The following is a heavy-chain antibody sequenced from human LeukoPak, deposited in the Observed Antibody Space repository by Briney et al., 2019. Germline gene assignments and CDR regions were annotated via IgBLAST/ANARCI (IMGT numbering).Heavy chain of an antibody. Sequence: SETLSLTCTVSGGSISSSSYYWGWIRQPPGKGLEWIGSIYYSGSTYYNPSLKSRVTISVDTSKNQFSLKLSSVTAADTAVYYCARRGFGRYYYYMDVWGKGTTVTVSS. J-gene: IGHJ6*03. CDR1: GGSISSSSYY. D-gene: IGHD3-10*01. V-gene: IGHV4-39*07. CDR2: IYYSGST. CDR3: ARRGFGRYYYYMDV.